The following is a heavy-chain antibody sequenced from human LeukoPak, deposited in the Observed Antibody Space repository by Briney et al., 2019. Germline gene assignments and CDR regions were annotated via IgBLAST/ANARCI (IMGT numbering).Heavy chain of an antibody. D-gene: IGHD2-2*01. Sequence: SETLSLTCTVSGGSISSSSYYWGWIRQPPGKGLEWIGSIYYSGRTYYNPSLKSRVTISVDTSKNQFSLKLSSVTAADTAVYYCARQVSSSTLGPLLGYYYYYMDVWGKGTTVTVSS. CDR1: GGSISSSSYY. CDR3: ARQVSSSTLGPLLGYYYYYMDV. CDR2: IYYSGRT. J-gene: IGHJ6*03. V-gene: IGHV4-39*01.